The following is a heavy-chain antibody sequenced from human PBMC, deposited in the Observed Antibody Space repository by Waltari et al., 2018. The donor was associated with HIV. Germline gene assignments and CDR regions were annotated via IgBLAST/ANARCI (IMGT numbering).Heavy chain of an antibody. Sequence: QVQLQESGPGLVKPSQTLSLTCTVSGGSISSGSYSWRWIRQPAGKGLEWIGRIYTSGSTNYNPSLKSRVTISVDTSKNQFSLKLSSVTAADTAVYYCARDERYYDSSGYFNWFDPWGQGTLVTVSS. CDR3: ARDERYYDSSGYFNWFDP. J-gene: IGHJ5*02. V-gene: IGHV4-61*02. CDR1: GGSISSGSYS. CDR2: IYTSGST. D-gene: IGHD3-22*01.